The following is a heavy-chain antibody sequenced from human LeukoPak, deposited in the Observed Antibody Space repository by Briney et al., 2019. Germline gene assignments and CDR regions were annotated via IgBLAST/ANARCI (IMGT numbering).Heavy chain of an antibody. D-gene: IGHD3-10*01. Sequence: GASVKVSCKTSGSTFTGYYIHWVRQAPGQGPEWMGWINPNSGGTNYAQKFQGRVTMTRDTSISTAYMELSRLTSDDTAVYYCAELKGGFDPWGQGTLVTVSS. V-gene: IGHV1-2*02. CDR2: INPNSGGT. CDR1: GSTFTGYY. CDR3: AELKGGFDP. J-gene: IGHJ5*02.